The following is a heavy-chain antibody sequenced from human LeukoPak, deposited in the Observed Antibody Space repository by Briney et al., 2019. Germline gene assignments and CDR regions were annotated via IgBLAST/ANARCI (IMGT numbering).Heavy chain of an antibody. Sequence: SETLSLTYTVSGGSISSYYWSWIRQPAGKGLEWIGRIYTSGSTNYHPSLKSRVTISVDKSKNQFSLKLSSVTAADTAVYYCARDNWNDDAFDIWGQGTMVTVSS. V-gene: IGHV4-4*07. CDR1: GGSISSYY. CDR2: IYTSGST. J-gene: IGHJ3*02. D-gene: IGHD1-1*01. CDR3: ARDNWNDDAFDI.